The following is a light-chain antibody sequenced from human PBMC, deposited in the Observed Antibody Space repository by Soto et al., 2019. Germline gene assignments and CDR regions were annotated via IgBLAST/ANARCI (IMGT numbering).Light chain of an antibody. CDR2: EVI. CDR3: SSHTTSNTRV. Sequence: QSVLTQPASVSGSPGQSITISCTGTSSDVGAYNYVSWYQQHPGKAPKLIIYEVINRPSGVSWRFSGSKSGNTASLTISGLQSEDEADYYCSSHTTSNTRVFGTGTKLTVL. V-gene: IGLV2-14*01. CDR1: SSDVGAYNY. J-gene: IGLJ1*01.